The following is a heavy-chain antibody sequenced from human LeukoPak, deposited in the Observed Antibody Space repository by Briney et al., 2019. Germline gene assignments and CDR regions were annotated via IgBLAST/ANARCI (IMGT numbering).Heavy chain of an antibody. Sequence: GESLKISCKASGYSFTTYWIGWVRQMPGKGLEWMGIIYPGDSDTRHSPSFQGQVTISADKSISTAYLQWSSLKASDTAMYYCARQDLGDDYNYFDYWGQGTLVTVSS. CDR2: IYPGDSDT. J-gene: IGHJ4*02. CDR1: GYSFTTYW. V-gene: IGHV5-51*01. D-gene: IGHD5-24*01. CDR3: ARQDLGDDYNYFDY.